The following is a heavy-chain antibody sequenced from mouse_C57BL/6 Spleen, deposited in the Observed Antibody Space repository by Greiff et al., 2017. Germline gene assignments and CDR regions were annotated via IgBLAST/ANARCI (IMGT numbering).Heavy chain of an antibody. CDR2: IDPSDSYT. Sequence: VKLQQPGAELVMPGASVKLSCKASGYTFTSYWMHWVKQRPGQGLEWIGEIDPSDSYTNYNQKFKGKSTLTVDKSSSTAYMQLSSLTSEDSAVYYCARSGDPYYFDYWGKGTTLTVSS. D-gene: IGHD3-2*02. V-gene: IGHV1-69*01. CDR3: ARSGDPYYFDY. J-gene: IGHJ2*01. CDR1: GYTFTSYW.